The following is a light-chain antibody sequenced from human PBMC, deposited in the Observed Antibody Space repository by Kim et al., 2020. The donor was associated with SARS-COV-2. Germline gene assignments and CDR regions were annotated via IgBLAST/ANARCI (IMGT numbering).Light chain of an antibody. V-gene: IGLV3-21*04. Sequence: SYELTQPPSGSVAPGKTARITCGGNNIGSKSVHWYQQKPGQAPVLVIYYDSDRPSGIPERFSGSNSGNTATLTISRVEAGDEADYYCQVWDSSSDHPVFGGGTQLTVL. CDR1: NIGSKS. J-gene: IGLJ3*02. CDR2: YDS. CDR3: QVWDSSSDHPV.